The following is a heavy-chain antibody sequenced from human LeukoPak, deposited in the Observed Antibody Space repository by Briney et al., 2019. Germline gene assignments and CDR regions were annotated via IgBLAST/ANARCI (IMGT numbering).Heavy chain of an antibody. D-gene: IGHD4-17*01. J-gene: IGHJ4*02. V-gene: IGHV3-30*18. CDR3: AKRRTIPTVTTSMELDY. CDR2: ISYDGTNK. CDR1: GFTFNSYG. Sequence: GGSLRLSCAASGFTFNSYGMHWVRQAPGKGLEWVAVISYDGTNKYYAASVKGRITISRDNSKNTLYLQMNSLRAEDTAVYYCAKRRTIPTVTTSMELDYWGQGTLVTVSS.